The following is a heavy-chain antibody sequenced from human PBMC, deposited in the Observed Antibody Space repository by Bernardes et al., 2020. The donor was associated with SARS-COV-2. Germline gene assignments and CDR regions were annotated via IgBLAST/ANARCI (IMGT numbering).Heavy chain of an antibody. D-gene: IGHD2-21*02. Sequence: ASVKVSCKASGYTFTSYAMHWVRQAPGQGLEWLAWIDVGDGKTKYSQKVQGRVTITRDTSASTAYMELRSLKSEDTAVYYCARVSAIGPGNYYYFGMAVWGQGTTVTVS. CDR2: IDVGDGKT. CDR1: GYTFTSYA. CDR3: ARVSAIGPGNYYYFGMAV. V-gene: IGHV1-3*01. J-gene: IGHJ6*02.